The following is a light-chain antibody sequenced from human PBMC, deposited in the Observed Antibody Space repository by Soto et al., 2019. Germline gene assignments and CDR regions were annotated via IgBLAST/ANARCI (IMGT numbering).Light chain of an antibody. Sequence: QSALTQPASVSGSPRQSITISCTGTSSDVGGYNFVSWYQQHPGKAPKLMISEVSNRPSGVSNRFSGSKSGNTASLTISGLQAEDEADYFCSSYSSSSTLWVFGTGIKLTVL. CDR1: SSDVGGYNF. V-gene: IGLV2-14*01. CDR3: SSYSSSSTLWV. CDR2: EVS. J-gene: IGLJ1*01.